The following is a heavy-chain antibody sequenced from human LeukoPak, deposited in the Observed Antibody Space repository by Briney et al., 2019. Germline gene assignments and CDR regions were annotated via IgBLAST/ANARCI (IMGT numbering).Heavy chain of an antibody. CDR2: IYYSGST. D-gene: IGHD6-19*01. J-gene: IGHJ4*02. CDR1: GGSISSGGYS. Sequence: PSETLSLTCAVSGGSISSGGYSWSWIRQPPGKGLEWIGYIYYSGSTYYNPSLKSRVTISVDTSKNQFSLRLGSVTAADTAVYYCARVETNSSGLDYWGQGTLVTVSS. CDR3: ARVETNSSGLDY. V-gene: IGHV4-30-4*07.